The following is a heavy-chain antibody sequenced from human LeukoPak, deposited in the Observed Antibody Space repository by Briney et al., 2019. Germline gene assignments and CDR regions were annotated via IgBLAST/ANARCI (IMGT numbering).Heavy chain of an antibody. CDR2: ISPTGYNT. CDR1: GFTFSSYE. CDR3: AKPREASSGVGRYFDY. Sequence: GGSLRLSCAASGFTFSSYEMSWVRQAPGKGLEWVSAISPTGYNTYYADSVKGRFTFSRDNSKDTLYLQMDSLRVEDTAVYYCAKPREASSGVGRYFDYWGQGTLVTVSS. J-gene: IGHJ4*02. D-gene: IGHD1-26*01. V-gene: IGHV3-23*01.